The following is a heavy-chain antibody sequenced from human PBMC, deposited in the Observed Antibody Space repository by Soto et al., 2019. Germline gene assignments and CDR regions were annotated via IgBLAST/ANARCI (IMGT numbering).Heavy chain of an antibody. D-gene: IGHD5-18*01. J-gene: IGHJ6*02. Sequence: PGGSLSLSCAASGFPFRSFEMNWVRQSPGEGLEWVSYLSSSGSDIYYADSVKGRFTMSRDNAKNSLYLQMNSLRVEDTAVYFCAGNLDTAMFVGSYGMEVWGQGTTVTVSS. CDR1: GFPFRSFE. CDR3: AGNLDTAMFVGSYGMEV. V-gene: IGHV3-48*03. CDR2: LSSSGSDI.